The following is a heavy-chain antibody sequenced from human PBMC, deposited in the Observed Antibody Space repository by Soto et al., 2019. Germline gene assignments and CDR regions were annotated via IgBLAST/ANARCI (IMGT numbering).Heavy chain of an antibody. CDR3: ARDGPSFDDYYYYGMDV. CDR1: GGSISSGGYY. Sequence: SETLSLTCTVSGGSISSGGYYWSWIRQHPGKGLEWIGYIYYSGSTYYNPSLKSRVTISVDTSKNQFSLKLSSVTAADTAVYYCARDGPSFDDYYYYGMDVWGQGTTVTVSS. J-gene: IGHJ6*02. CDR2: IYYSGST. D-gene: IGHD3-3*02. V-gene: IGHV4-31*03.